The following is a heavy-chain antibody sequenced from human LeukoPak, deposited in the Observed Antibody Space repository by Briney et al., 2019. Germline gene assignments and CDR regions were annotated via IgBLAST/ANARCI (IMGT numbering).Heavy chain of an antibody. CDR1: GFTFSHYG. V-gene: IGHV3-30*19. D-gene: IGHD3-16*01. CDR3: ARAYGGLIDY. Sequence: GGSLRLSCATSGFTFSHYGMHWVRQAPGKGLEWVALISFDGRDKQYADSVKGRFTISKDNSKNTLYLQMNSLSGDDTSMYFCARAYGGLIDYWGQGTLVTVSS. CDR2: ISFDGRDK. J-gene: IGHJ4*02.